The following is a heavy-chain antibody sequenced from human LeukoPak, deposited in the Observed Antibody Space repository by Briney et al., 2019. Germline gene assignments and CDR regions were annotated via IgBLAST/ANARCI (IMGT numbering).Heavy chain of an antibody. CDR2: IYYSGST. V-gene: IGHV4-39*01. J-gene: IGHJ6*03. D-gene: IGHD1-20*01. CDR1: GGSISSSSYY. Sequence: SETLSLTCTVSGGSISSSSYYWGWIRQPPGKGLEWIGSIYYSGSTYYNPSLKSRVTLSVDTSKNQFSPTMSSVTAADTAVYYCARPSVTGYYYYYYMDVWGKGTTVTVSS. CDR3: ARPSVTGYYYYYYMDV.